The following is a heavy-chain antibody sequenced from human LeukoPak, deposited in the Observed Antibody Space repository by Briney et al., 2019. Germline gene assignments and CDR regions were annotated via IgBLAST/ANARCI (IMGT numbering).Heavy chain of an antibody. D-gene: IGHD3-22*01. CDR3: ARHWPYYYDSSGYLAFDI. J-gene: IGHJ3*02. CDR2: INHSGST. Sequence: SETLSLTCAVYGGSFSGYYWSWIRQPPGKGLEWIGEINHSGSTNYNPSLKSRVTISVDTSKNQFSPKLSSVTAADTAVYYCARHWPYYYDSSGYLAFDIWGQGTMVTVSS. V-gene: IGHV4-34*01. CDR1: GGSFSGYY.